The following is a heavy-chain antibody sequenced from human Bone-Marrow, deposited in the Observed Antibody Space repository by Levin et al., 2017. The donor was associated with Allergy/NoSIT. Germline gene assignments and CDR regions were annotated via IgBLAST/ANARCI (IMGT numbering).Heavy chain of an antibody. CDR3: ARAAGAAGRGGFDV. J-gene: IGHJ6*02. V-gene: IGHV3-21*01. D-gene: IGHD6-13*01. Sequence: PGGSLRLSCATSDFPFSTYGMAWVRQAPGKGLEWVASITSTSKYIHYADSVKGRFTISRDNANNSLSLQMNRLRGEDTAVYYCARAAGAAGRGGFDVWGQGTTVTVSS. CDR2: ITSTSKYI. CDR1: DFPFSTYG.